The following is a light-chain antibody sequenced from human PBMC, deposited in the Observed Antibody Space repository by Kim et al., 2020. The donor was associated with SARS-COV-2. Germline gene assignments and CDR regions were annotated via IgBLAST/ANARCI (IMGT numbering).Light chain of an antibody. CDR3: HQYNYDPQT. V-gene: IGKV1-16*01. CDR2: AAS. Sequence: DIQMTRSPSSLSASVGDRVTITCRASQDISNYVAWFQQRPGKAPKSLIYAASTLQSGVTSRFSGSGSGTHFTLTISSLQPEDSATYCHQYNYDPQTFGQGTKVDIK. CDR1: QDISNY. J-gene: IGKJ1*01.